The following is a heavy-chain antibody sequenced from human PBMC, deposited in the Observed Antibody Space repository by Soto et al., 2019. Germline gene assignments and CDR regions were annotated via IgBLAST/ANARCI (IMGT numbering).Heavy chain of an antibody. CDR3: AKDQGSSWYEIDY. V-gene: IGHV3-23*01. CDR1: GVPFSNYS. D-gene: IGHD6-13*01. J-gene: IGHJ4*02. CDR2: ISGSGGST. Sequence: GGSLSLSCAASGVPFSNYSVTWVRQAPGKGLEWVSTISGSGGSTYYADSVKGRFTISRDNSKNTLYLQMNSLRAEDTAVYYCAKDQGSSWYEIDYWGQGTLVTVSS.